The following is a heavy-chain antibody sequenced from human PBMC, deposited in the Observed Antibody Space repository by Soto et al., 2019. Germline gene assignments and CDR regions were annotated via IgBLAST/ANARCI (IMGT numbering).Heavy chain of an antibody. CDR2: IYQSGTT. D-gene: IGHD3-22*01. CDR3: ARDNRSGYYFDY. Sequence: TLSLTCDVSGDSISSGGYSWNLIRQPPGKGLEWIGNIYQSGTTDYNPSLKSRVTISVDRSKNQFSLKLSSVTAADTAVYYCARDNRSGYYFDYWGQGTLVTVSS. CDR1: GDSISSGGYS. V-gene: IGHV4-30-2*01. J-gene: IGHJ4*02.